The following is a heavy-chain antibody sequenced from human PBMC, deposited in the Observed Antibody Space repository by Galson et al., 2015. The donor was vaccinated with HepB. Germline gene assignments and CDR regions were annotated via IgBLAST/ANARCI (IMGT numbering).Heavy chain of an antibody. D-gene: IGHD3-10*01. J-gene: IGHJ5*02. CDR1: GYTFTSYG. Sequence: SVKVSCKASGYTFTSYGISWVRQAPGQGLEWMGWISAYNGNTNYAQKLQGRVTMTTDTSTSTAYMELRSLRSDDTAVYYCARDSSPMVRGVLITWGQGTLVTVPS. CDR3: ARDSSPMVRGVLIT. V-gene: IGHV1-18*04. CDR2: ISAYNGNT.